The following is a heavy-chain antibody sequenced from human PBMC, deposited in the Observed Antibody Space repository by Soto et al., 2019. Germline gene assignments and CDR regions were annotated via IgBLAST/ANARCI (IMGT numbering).Heavy chain of an antibody. CDR3: AHSDGGYEIIYFDF. CDR2: IYYNDDR. V-gene: IGHV2-5*01. D-gene: IGHD5-12*01. J-gene: IGHJ4*02. Sequence: LTLVNPTQTLTLTCTFSGFSFTTAGVAVGWIRQTPGGALEWLTLIYYNDDRRFSPSLKTRLTITGDTSKNQVVLSLTNVDPGDTATYFCAHSDGGYEIIYFDFWGQGIPVTVSS. CDR1: GFSFTTAGVA.